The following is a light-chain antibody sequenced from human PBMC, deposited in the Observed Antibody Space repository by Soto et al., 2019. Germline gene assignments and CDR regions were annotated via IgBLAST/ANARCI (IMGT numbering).Light chain of an antibody. CDR3: CSYARSNTLV. CDR2: EGS. J-gene: IGLJ2*01. Sequence: QSALTQPASVSGSPGQSITISCTGTSSDVGSYNLVSWFQQHPGKAPKHMIYEGSKRPSGVSNRFSGSKSGNTASLTISGLQAEDEADYYCCSYARSNTLVFGGGTKLTVL. V-gene: IGLV2-23*01. CDR1: SSDVGSYNL.